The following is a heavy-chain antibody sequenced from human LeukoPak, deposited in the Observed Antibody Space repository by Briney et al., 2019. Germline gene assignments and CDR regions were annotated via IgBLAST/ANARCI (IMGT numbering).Heavy chain of an antibody. V-gene: IGHV5-51*01. J-gene: IGHJ5*02. CDR2: IYPGDSDT. CDR3: ARSDPKLLWFGELPHRFDP. D-gene: IGHD3-10*01. CDR1: GYSFTSYW. Sequence: GESLKISCKGSGYSFTSYWIGWVRQMPGKGLEWRGIIYPGDSDTRYSPSFQGQVTISADKSISTAYLQWSSLKASDTAMYYCARSDPKLLWFGELPHRFDPWGQGTLVTVSS.